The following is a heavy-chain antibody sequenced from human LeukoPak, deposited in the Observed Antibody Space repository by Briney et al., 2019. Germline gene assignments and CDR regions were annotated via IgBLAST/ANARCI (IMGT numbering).Heavy chain of an antibody. V-gene: IGHV1-2*04. CDR3: ARGGFLRYSSSWYRGNWFDP. Sequence: ASVKVSCKASGYTFTGYYMHWARQAPGQGLEWMGWINPNSGGTNYAQKFQGWVTMTRDTSISTAYMELSRLRSDDTAVYYCARGGFLRYSSSWYRGNWFDPWGQGTLVTVSS. CDR1: GYTFTGYY. D-gene: IGHD6-13*01. J-gene: IGHJ5*02. CDR2: INPNSGGT.